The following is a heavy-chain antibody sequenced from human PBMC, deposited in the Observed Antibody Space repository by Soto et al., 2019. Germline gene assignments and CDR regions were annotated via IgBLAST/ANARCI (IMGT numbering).Heavy chain of an antibody. V-gene: IGHV3-30*18. D-gene: IGHD6-13*01. CDR2: ISHDGRAQ. J-gene: IGHJ1*01. Sequence: QVQLVESGGGLVQPGRSLRLSCAASQFTFSDYGMHWVRQAPGRGLQWLAVISHDGRAQYYTDSVKGRFTISRDNSMNTLYLQMNSLRPEDTAVYYCAKEINVRSSPWYIQDWGQGTLVTVSS. CDR3: AKEINVRSSPWYIQD. CDR1: QFTFSDYG.